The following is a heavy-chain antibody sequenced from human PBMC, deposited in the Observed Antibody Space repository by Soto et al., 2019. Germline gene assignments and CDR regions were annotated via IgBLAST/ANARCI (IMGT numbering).Heavy chain of an antibody. V-gene: IGHV1-18*04. CDR1: GYTFTSYG. D-gene: IGHD3-10*01. CDR2: ISAYNGNT. CDR3: ARDTPELLWFGELSPWFDP. J-gene: IGHJ5*02. Sequence: ASVKVSCQASGYTFTSYGISWVRQAPGQGLEWMGWISAYNGNTNYAQKLQGRVTMTTDTSTSTAYMELRSLRSDDTAVYYCARDTPELLWFGELSPWFDPWGQGTLVTVSS.